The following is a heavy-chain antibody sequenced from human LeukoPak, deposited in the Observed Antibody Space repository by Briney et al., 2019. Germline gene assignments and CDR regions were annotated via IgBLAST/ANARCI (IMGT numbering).Heavy chain of an antibody. J-gene: IGHJ4*02. V-gene: IGHV1-8*01. CDR1: GYTFTSYD. CDR2: MNPNSGNT. CDR3: ARIAAAGNRRLNY. Sequence: GASVKVSCTASGYTFTSYDINWVRQAPGQGLEWMGWMNPNSGNTGYAQKFQGRITMTRNTSISTAYMELSSLTSEDTAVYYCARIAAAGNRRLNYWGQGTLVTVSS. D-gene: IGHD6-13*01.